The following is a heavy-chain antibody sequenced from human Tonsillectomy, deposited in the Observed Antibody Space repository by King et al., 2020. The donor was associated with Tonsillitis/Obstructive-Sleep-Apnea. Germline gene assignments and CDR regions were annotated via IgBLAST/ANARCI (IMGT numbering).Heavy chain of an antibody. Sequence: VQLVESGAEVKKPGASVKVSCKASGYTFTGYYIHWVRQAPGQGLECMGWINPNSGGTNYAQKFQGRVTMTRDTSISTAYMDLSRLRSDDTAVYYCARTLSGTTYSPGYGGQGTLVTVSS. CDR2: INPNSGGT. CDR1: GYTFTGYY. J-gene: IGHJ4*02. V-gene: IGHV1-2*02. D-gene: IGHD1-7*01. CDR3: ARTLSGTTYSPGY.